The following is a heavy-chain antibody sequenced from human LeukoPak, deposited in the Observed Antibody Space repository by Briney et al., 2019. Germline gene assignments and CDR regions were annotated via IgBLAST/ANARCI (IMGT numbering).Heavy chain of an antibody. CDR3: ARGRLIVVVTASYYYGMDV. J-gene: IGHJ6*02. CDR2: TNHSGST. V-gene: IGHV4-34*01. D-gene: IGHD2-21*02. CDR1: GGSFSGYY. Sequence: SETLSLTCAVYGGSFSGYYWSWIRQPPGKGLEWIGETNHSGSTNYNPSLKSRVTISVDTSKNQFSLKLSSVTAADTAVYYCARGRLIVVVTASYYYGMDVWGQGTTVTVSS.